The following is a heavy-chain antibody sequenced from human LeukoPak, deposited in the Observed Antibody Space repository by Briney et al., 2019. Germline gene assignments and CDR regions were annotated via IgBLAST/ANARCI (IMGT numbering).Heavy chain of an antibody. CDR2: ISAFNGNT. CDR1: GYMFNVYG. Sequence: ASVKVSCKASGYMFNVYGISWVRQAPGQGLEWMGWISAFNGNTNYARNFQDRVTMTTDTSTSTAYMELTSLRADDTAVYYCARSPPSTGYDRFNTWGQRSLVTLSS. V-gene: IGHV1-18*01. CDR3: ARSPPSTGYDRFNT. D-gene: IGHD5-12*01. J-gene: IGHJ5*02.